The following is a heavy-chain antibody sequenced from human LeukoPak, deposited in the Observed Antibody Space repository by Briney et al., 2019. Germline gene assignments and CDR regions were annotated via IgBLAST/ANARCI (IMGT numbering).Heavy chain of an antibody. CDR1: GFTFGDYA. Sequence: GGSLRLSCTASGFTFGDYAMNWVRQAPGKGLEWVGFIRSKAYGGTTEYAASVRGRFTISRDDSKSIAYLQMNSLKTEDTAVYYCTRVGLPAAMPFEYWGQGTLVTVSS. V-gene: IGHV3-49*04. CDR2: IRSKAYGGTT. D-gene: IGHD2-2*01. CDR3: TRVGLPAAMPFEY. J-gene: IGHJ4*02.